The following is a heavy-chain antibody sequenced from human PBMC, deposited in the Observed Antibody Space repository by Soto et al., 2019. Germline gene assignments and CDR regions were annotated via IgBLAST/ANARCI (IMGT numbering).Heavy chain of an antibody. D-gene: IGHD6-6*01. J-gene: IGHJ4*02. V-gene: IGHV3-11*05. CDR3: AKDPSGSYSSSSGY. CDR2: SSNSGSFT. Sequence: PGGSLRLSCAASGFTFSDHYMSWIRQAPGKGLEWIGYSSNSGSFTRYADSVKGRFSISRDNSKNTLYLQMNSLRAEDTAVYYCAKDPSGSYSSSSGYWGQGTLVTVSS. CDR1: GFTFSDHY.